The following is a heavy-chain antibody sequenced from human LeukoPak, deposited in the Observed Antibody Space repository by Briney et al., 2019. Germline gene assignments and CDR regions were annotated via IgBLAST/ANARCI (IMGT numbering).Heavy chain of an antibody. CDR3: ARDLFSGPPFDY. CDR2: IWYDGSNK. D-gene: IGHD2-21*01. V-gene: IGHV3-33*01. CDR1: GFTFSSYG. Sequence: GGSLRLSCAASGFTFSSYGMHWVRQAPGKGLEWVAVIWYDGSNKYYADSVKGRFTISRDNSRNTLYLQMNSLRAEDTAVYYCARDLFSGPPFDYWGQGTLVTVSS. J-gene: IGHJ4*02.